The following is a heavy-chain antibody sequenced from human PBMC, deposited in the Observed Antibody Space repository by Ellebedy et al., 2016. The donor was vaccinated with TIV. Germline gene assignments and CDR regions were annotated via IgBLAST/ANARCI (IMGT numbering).Heavy chain of an antibody. CDR2: ISGSGTGT. CDR3: AKGRFYDYGDYFDY. D-gene: IGHD4-17*01. CDR1: GFTFSSYA. Sequence: GESLKISCAGSGFTFSSYAMSWVRQAPGKGLEWVSGISGSGTGTYYADSVKGRFTISRDNSKNTLHLKMNSLRAEDTAVYYCAKGRFYDYGDYFDYWGQGSLVTVSS. V-gene: IGHV3-23*01. J-gene: IGHJ4*02.